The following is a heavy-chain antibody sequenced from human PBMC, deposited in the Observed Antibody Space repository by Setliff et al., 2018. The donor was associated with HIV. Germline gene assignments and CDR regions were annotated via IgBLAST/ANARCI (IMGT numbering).Heavy chain of an antibody. V-gene: IGHV4-4*07. Sequence: LSLTCNVSGGSISTYYLTWIRQPAGKGLEWIGRIFASGSTNYNPSLKSRVTMSVDTSKNQFSLRLSSVTAADTAVYYCVGGLRSRSQGHFDYWGQGTLVTVSS. J-gene: IGHJ4*02. D-gene: IGHD5-12*01. CDR2: IFASGST. CDR3: VGGLRSRSQGHFDY. CDR1: GGSISTYY.